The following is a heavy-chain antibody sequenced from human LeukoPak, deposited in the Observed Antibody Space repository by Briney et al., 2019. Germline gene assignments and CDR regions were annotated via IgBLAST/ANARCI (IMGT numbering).Heavy chain of an antibody. CDR3: ARGYCSSTSCPGDY. D-gene: IGHD2-2*01. CDR1: GFTFSRYS. CDR2: ISSSSSTI. V-gene: IGHV3-48*01. J-gene: IGHJ4*02. Sequence: PGGSLRPSCAASGFTFSRYSMNWVRQAPGKGLEWVSYISSSSSTIYYADSVKGRFTISRDNAKNSLYLQMNSLRAEDTAVYYCARGYCSSTSCPGDYWGQGTLVTVSS.